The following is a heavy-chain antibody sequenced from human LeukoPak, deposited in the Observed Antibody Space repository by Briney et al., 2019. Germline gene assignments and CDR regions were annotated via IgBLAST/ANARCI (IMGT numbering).Heavy chain of an antibody. J-gene: IGHJ4*02. Sequence: ASVKASSKVSGKTFTSYGTSWGRQPPGQGLEWMGWISAYNGNTNYAQKLQGRVTMTTDTSTSTAHMELRSLRSDDTAVYYCARDDTAMAPRPFDYWGQGTLVTVSS. V-gene: IGHV1-18*01. CDR2: ISAYNGNT. CDR3: ARDDTAMAPRPFDY. CDR1: GKTFTSYG. D-gene: IGHD5-18*01.